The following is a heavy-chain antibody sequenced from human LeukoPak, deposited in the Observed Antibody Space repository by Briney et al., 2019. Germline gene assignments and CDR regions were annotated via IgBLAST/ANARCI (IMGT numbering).Heavy chain of an antibody. CDR3: ARPGGAGDFDY. CDR2: IYHSGST. CDR1: GYSISSGYY. V-gene: IGHV4-38-2*01. J-gene: IGHJ4*02. D-gene: IGHD3-16*01. Sequence: SDTLSLTCAVSGYSISSGYYWGWIRPPPGKGLEWIGSIYHSGSTYYNPSLKSRVTISVDTSKNQFSLKLSSVTAADTAVYYCARPGGAGDFDYWGQGTLVTVSS.